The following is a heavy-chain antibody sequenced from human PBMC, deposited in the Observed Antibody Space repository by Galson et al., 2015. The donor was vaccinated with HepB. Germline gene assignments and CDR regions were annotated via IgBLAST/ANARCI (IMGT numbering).Heavy chain of an antibody. Sequence: SVKVSCKASGGTFSSYAISWVRQAPGQGLEWMGGIIPILGIANYAQKFQGRVTITADKSTSTAYMELSSLRSEDTAVYYCARASLVPAARGAYYYYYMDVWGKGTTVTVSS. CDR3: ARASLVPAARGAYYYYYMDV. V-gene: IGHV1-69*10. J-gene: IGHJ6*03. CDR1: GGTFSSYA. CDR2: IIPILGIA. D-gene: IGHD2-2*01.